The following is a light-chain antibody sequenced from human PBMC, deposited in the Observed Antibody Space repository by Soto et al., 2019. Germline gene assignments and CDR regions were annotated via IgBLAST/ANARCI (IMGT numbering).Light chain of an antibody. J-gene: IGLJ2*01. CDR1: SSNIGNNY. CDR2: DNN. CDR3: GTWDSSLRVV. Sequence: QSVLTQPPSVSAAPGQKVTISCSGSSSNIGNNYVSWYQQLPGTAPKLLIYDNNKRPSGIPDRFSGSKSGTSATLGITVLQTGDEADYYCGTWDSSLRVVFGGGTKLTVL. V-gene: IGLV1-51*01.